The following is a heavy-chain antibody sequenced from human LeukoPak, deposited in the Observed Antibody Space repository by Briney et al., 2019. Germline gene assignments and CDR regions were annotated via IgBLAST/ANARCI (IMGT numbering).Heavy chain of an antibody. Sequence: ASVKVSCKASGYTFTSYYMHWVRQAPGQGLECMGIINPSGGSTGYAQKFQGRVTMTTDTSTSTAYMELRSLRSDDTAVYYCARDQNRGAVAGTRNNWFDPWGQGTLVTVSS. CDR1: GYTFTSYY. V-gene: IGHV1-46*01. CDR3: ARDQNRGAVAGTRNNWFDP. CDR2: INPSGGST. D-gene: IGHD6-19*01. J-gene: IGHJ5*02.